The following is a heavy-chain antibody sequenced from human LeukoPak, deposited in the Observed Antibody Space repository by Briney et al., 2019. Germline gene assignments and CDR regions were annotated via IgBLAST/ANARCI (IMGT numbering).Heavy chain of an antibody. Sequence: GGSLRLSCAASGCTFSSYGMHWVRQAPGKGLEWVAVISYDGSNKYYADSVKGRFTISRDNSKNTLYLQMNSLRAEDTAVYYCAKDSRIVGATFFGYFDYWGQGTLVTVSS. V-gene: IGHV3-30*18. CDR3: AKDSRIVGATFFGYFDY. D-gene: IGHD1-26*01. CDR1: GCTFSSYG. CDR2: ISYDGSNK. J-gene: IGHJ4*02.